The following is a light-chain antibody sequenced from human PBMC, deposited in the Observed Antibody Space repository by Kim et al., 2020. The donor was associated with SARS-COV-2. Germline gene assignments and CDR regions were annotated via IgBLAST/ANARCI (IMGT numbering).Light chain of an antibody. J-gene: IGKJ1*01. CDR2: KAS. Sequence: DIQMTQFPSTLSASVGDRVTITCRASQSISNWVAWYQQKPGRVPKLLIHKASTLESGVPSTFSGSGTGTEFTLTISSLQPDDFAVYYCQHYNNMPWTFGQGTKVDIK. CDR3: QHYNNMPWT. V-gene: IGKV1-5*03. CDR1: QSISNW.